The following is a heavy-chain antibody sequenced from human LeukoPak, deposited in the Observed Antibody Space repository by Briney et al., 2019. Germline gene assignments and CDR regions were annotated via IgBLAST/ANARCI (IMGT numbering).Heavy chain of an antibody. CDR1: GYTFTGYY. CDR3: ARCEDYDFWSGYPW. J-gene: IGHJ4*02. Sequence: ASVKVSCKASGYTFTGYYMHWVRQAPGQGLEWMGWINPNSGGTNYAQKFQGRVTMTRDTSISTAYMELSRLRSDDTAVYYCARCEDYDFWSGYPWWGQGTLVTVSS. CDR2: INPNSGGT. V-gene: IGHV1-2*02. D-gene: IGHD3-3*01.